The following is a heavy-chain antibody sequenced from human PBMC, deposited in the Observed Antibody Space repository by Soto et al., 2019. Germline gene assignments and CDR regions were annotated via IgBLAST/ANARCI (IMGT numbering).Heavy chain of an antibody. V-gene: IGHV1-69*13. Sequence: SVKVSCKDSGGTSRNYVISWVRQAPGQGLEWMGGIIPSFGTPTYAQKFQGRVTITADESTSTAYMELSSLRSEDTAVYYCARAGRYYDSSGYPFDYWGQGTLVTVPQ. D-gene: IGHD3-22*01. J-gene: IGHJ4*02. CDR2: IIPSFGTP. CDR3: ARAGRYYDSSGYPFDY. CDR1: GGTSRNYV.